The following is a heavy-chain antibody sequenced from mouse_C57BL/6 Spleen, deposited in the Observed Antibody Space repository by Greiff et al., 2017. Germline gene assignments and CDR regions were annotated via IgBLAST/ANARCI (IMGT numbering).Heavy chain of an antibody. V-gene: IGHV5-17*01. J-gene: IGHJ4*01. D-gene: IGHD1-1*01. CDR2: ISSGSSTI. CDR1: GFTFSDYG. CDR3: AKASGRAMDY. Sequence: DVQLVESGGGLVKPGGSLKLSCAASGFTFSDYGMHWVRQAPEKGLEWVAYISSGSSTIYYADTVKGRFTIARDNAKNTLFLQMTRLRSEDTAMYYCAKASGRAMDYWGQGTSVTVSA.